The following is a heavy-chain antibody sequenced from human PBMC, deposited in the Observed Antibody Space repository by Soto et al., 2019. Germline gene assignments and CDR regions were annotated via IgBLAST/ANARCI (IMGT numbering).Heavy chain of an antibody. D-gene: IGHD3-16*01. Sequence: LPETLSLTCAVYGGSFSGYYWSWIRQPPGKGLEWIGEINHSGSTNYNPSLKSRVTISVDTSKNQFSLKLSSVTAADTAVYYCARLWGGFDPWGQGTLVTVSS. V-gene: IGHV4-34*01. CDR1: GGSFSGYY. CDR3: ARLWGGFDP. CDR2: INHSGST. J-gene: IGHJ5*02.